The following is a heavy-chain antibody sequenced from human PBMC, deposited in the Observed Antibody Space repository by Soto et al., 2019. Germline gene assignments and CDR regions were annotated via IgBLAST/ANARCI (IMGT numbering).Heavy chain of an antibody. J-gene: IGHJ5*02. CDR2: HYSGGST. D-gene: IGHD1-26*01. V-gene: IGHV3-53*01. CDR1: GFSVSSNY. Sequence: GGSLRLSCASSGFSVSSNYLSWVRQAPGKGLEWVSVHYSGGSTYYADSVQGRFTISRDKSNNTLYLQMRRVRAEDTAVYFCARHRHPRGTVGATSPLDPPGQGTQVTVSS. CDR3: ARHRHPRGTVGATSPLDP.